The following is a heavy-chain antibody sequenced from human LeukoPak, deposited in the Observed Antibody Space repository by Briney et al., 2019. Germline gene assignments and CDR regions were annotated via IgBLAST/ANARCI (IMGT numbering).Heavy chain of an antibody. J-gene: IGHJ1*01. CDR3: ARVGSVVAHALYGVVYYGDYAYFQH. CDR1: GGTFSSYA. V-gene: IGHV1-69*04. D-gene: IGHD4-17*01. Sequence: GSSVKVSCKASGGTFSSYAISWVRQAPGQGLEWMGRIIPILGIANYAQKFQGRVTITADKSTSTAYMELSSLRSDDTAVYYCARVGSVVAHALYGVVYYGDYAYFQHWGQGTLVTVSS. CDR2: IIPILGIA.